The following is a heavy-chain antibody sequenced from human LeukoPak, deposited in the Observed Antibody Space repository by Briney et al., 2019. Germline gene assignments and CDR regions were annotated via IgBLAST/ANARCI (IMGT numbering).Heavy chain of an antibody. J-gene: IGHJ4*02. CDR2: INHSGST. CDR1: GGSFSGYY. Sequence: SETLSLTCAVYGGSFSGYYWSWIRQPPGKGLEWIGEINHSGSTNYNPSLKSRVTISVDTSKNQFSLKLSSVTAADTAVYYCARKENFYYYFDYGGEGTLVTVPS. D-gene: IGHD3-3*01. CDR3: ARKENFYYYFDY. V-gene: IGHV4-34*01.